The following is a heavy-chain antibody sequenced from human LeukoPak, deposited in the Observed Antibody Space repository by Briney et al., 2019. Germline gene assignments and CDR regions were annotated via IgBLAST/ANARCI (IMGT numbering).Heavy chain of an antibody. V-gene: IGHV3-23*01. CDR2: ISGSGGST. CDR1: RFTFSSYA. CDR3: ASEEAVAGYFDY. J-gene: IGHJ4*02. D-gene: IGHD6-19*01. Sequence: GGSLRLSCAASRFTFSSYAMSWVRQAPGKGLEWVSAISGSGGSTYYADSVKGRFTISRDNSKNTLYLQMNSLRAEDTAVYYCASEEAVAGYFDYWGQGTLVTVSS.